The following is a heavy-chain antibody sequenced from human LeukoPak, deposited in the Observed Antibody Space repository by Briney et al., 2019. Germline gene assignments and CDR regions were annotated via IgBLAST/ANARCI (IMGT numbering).Heavy chain of an antibody. CDR2: ISGGTT. V-gene: IGHV3-49*03. Sequence: GGSLRLSCTASGFTFGDYLMSWFRQAPGKGLEWIGFISGGTTEYAASVKGRFTISRDDSTSIAYLQMNSLTTEDTAVYYCSRGSGWSSFYWGQGTLVTVSS. CDR1: GFTFGDYL. J-gene: IGHJ4*02. D-gene: IGHD6-19*01. CDR3: SRGSGWSSFY.